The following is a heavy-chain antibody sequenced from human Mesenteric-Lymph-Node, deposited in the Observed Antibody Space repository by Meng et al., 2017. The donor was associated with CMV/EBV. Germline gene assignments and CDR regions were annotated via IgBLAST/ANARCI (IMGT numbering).Heavy chain of an antibody. CDR2: ISAYNGNT. Sequence: ASVKVSCKASGYTFTSYGISWVRQAPGQGLEWMGWISAYNGNTNYAQKLQGRVTMTTDTSTSTAYMELRSLRSDDTAVYYCAKDATVTTWVDYYYYYGMDVWGQGTTVTVSS. CDR3: AKDATVTTWVDYYYYYGMDV. CDR1: GYTFTSYG. V-gene: IGHV1-18*01. J-gene: IGHJ6*02. D-gene: IGHD4-17*01.